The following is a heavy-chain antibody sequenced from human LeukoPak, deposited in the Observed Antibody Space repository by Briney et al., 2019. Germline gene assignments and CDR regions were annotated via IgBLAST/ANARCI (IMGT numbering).Heavy chain of an antibody. Sequence: ASVKVSCKASGYTFTTYAMNWVRQAPGQGLEWMGWINTNTGNPAYDQGFTGRFVFSLDTSVSTAYLQISSLKAEDTAVYYCARTYYYDSNGYFDYWGRGTLATVSS. J-gene: IGHJ4*02. V-gene: IGHV7-4-1*02. CDR1: GYTFTTYA. D-gene: IGHD3-22*01. CDR3: ARTYYYDSNGYFDY. CDR2: INTNTGNP.